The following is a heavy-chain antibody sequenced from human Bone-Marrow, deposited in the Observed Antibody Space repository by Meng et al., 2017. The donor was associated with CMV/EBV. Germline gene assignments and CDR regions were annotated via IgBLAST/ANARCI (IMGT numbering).Heavy chain of an antibody. CDR1: GYTFTSYD. D-gene: IGHD3-22*01. CDR3: ARGLRTYYYDSSGYKEPLAYGMDV. V-gene: IGHV1-8*03. CDR2: MNPNSGNT. J-gene: IGHJ6*02. Sequence: ASVKVSCKASGYTFTSYDINWVRQATGQRLEWMGWMNPNSGNTGYAQKFQGRVTITRNTSISTAYMELSSLRSEDTAVYYCARGLRTYYYDSSGYKEPLAYGMDVWGQGTTVTVSS.